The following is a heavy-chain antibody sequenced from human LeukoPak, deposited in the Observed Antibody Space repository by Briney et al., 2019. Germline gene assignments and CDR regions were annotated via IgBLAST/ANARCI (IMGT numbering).Heavy chain of an antibody. CDR1: GYTFTTYG. D-gene: IGHD2-2*01. Sequence: GASVKVSCKASGYTFTTYGISWVRQAPGQGLEWVGWISGFNGNTNYAQKLQGRVTMTTDTSASTAYMDLRSLRSDDTAVYYCARSDCTSTSCYPNFDYWGQGTLVTVSS. J-gene: IGHJ4*02. V-gene: IGHV1-18*01. CDR2: ISGFNGNT. CDR3: ARSDCTSTSCYPNFDY.